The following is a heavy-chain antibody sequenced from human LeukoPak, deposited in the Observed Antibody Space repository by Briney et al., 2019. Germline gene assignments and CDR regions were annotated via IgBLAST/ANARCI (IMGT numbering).Heavy chain of an antibody. CDR1: GYSFTSYW. CDR3: ARSSSGRRLSAFDI. J-gene: IGHJ3*02. D-gene: IGHD6-6*01. V-gene: IGHV5-51*01. Sequence: GESLKISCKGSGYSFTSYWIGWVRHMPGKGLEWMGIFYPGDSDTRYSPSFQGQVTISADKSISTAYLQWSSLKASDSAMYYCARSSSGRRLSAFDIWGQGTMVTVSS. CDR2: FYPGDSDT.